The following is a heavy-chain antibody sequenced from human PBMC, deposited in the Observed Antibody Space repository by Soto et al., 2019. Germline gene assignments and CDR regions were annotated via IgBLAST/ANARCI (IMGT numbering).Heavy chain of an antibody. V-gene: IGHV3-23*01. CDR2: VSTSGGRT. CDR1: GFTFRYYD. Sequence: PVGSLRLSCAASGFTFRYYDMFWVRQAPGKGPEWVSFVSTSGGRTEYADYVRGRFTISRDNAENTLSLQMNSLAVDDTAVYYCVRKGYKTGWYYDQWGQGTLVTVSS. CDR3: VRKGYKTGWYYDQ. J-gene: IGHJ4*02. D-gene: IGHD6-19*01.